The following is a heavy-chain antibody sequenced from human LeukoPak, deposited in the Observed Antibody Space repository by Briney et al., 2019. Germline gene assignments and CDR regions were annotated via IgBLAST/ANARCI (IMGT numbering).Heavy chain of an antibody. CDR2: TYYRSTWYN. CDR3: ARRLTQYDCFDP. CDR1: GDSVSSNSAA. J-gene: IGHJ5*02. Sequence: SQTLSLTCAISGDSVSSNSAAWNWIRQSPSRGLEWLGRTYYRSTWYNDYAVSVRGRIAVNPDTSKNQFSLHLNSVTPEDTAVYYCARRLTQYDCFDPWGQGILVTVSS. V-gene: IGHV6-1*01. D-gene: IGHD2-2*01.